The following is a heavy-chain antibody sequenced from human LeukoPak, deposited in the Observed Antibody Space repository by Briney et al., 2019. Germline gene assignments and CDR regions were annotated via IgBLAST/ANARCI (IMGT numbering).Heavy chain of an antibody. CDR1: GFTFSNYE. CDR3: ARDAYYYGSGSYSPKFDY. D-gene: IGHD3-10*01. CDR2: ISSSGSTI. V-gene: IGHV3-48*03. Sequence: GGSLRLSCAASGFTFSNYEMNWVRQAPGKGLEWVSYISSSGSTIYYADSVKGRFTISRDNAKNSLYLQMNSLRAEDTAVYYCARDAYYYGSGSYSPKFDYWGQGTLVTVSS. J-gene: IGHJ4*02.